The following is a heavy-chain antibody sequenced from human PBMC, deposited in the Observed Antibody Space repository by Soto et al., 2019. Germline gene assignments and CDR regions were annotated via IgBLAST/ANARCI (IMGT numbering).Heavy chain of an antibody. D-gene: IGHD2-2*01. Sequence: GGSLRLSCAASGFTFSSYGMHWVRQAPGKGLEWVAVIWYDGSNKYYADSVKGRFTISRDNSKNTLYLQMNSLRAEDTAVYYCARGRYCSSTSCPSFDPWGQGTLVTVSS. CDR2: IWYDGSNK. CDR3: ARGRYCSSTSCPSFDP. J-gene: IGHJ5*02. V-gene: IGHV3-33*01. CDR1: GFTFSSYG.